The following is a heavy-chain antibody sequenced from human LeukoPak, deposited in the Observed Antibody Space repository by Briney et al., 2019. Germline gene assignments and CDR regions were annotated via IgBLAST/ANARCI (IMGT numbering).Heavy chain of an antibody. CDR2: ISGSGGST. D-gene: IGHD3-10*01. Sequence: GGSLRLSCAASGFTFSSYAMSWVRQAPGKGLEWVSAISGSGGSTYYADSVKGRFTISRDNSKNTLYLQTNSLRAEDTAVYYCAKEATYMVRGVRYYFDYWGQGTLVTVSS. J-gene: IGHJ4*02. CDR1: GFTFSSYA. CDR3: AKEATYMVRGVRYYFDY. V-gene: IGHV3-23*01.